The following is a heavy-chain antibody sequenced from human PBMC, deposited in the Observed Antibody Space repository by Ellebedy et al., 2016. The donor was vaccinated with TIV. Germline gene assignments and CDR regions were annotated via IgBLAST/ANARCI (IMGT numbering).Heavy chain of an antibody. V-gene: IGHV3-7*01. J-gene: IGHJ4*02. CDR3: ARDQWLGRAYYFDY. CDR2: IKQDGSER. Sequence: GESLKISCAASGFTFSSYAMHWVRQAPGKGLEWVANIKQDGSERHYVDSVKGRFAISRDNAKNSLYLQMNSLGDEDTAVYYCARDQWLGRAYYFDYWGQGTLVTVSS. D-gene: IGHD6-19*01. CDR1: GFTFSSYA.